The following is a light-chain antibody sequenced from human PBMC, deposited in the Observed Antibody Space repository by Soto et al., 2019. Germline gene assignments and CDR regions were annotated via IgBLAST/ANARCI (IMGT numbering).Light chain of an antibody. V-gene: IGKV3-20*01. J-gene: IGKJ1*01. CDR1: QSVSSSY. CDR2: GAS. Sequence: EIVLTQSPGTLSLSPGERATLSCRASQSVSSSYLAWYRQKPGQAPRLLIYGASSRATGIPDRFSGSGSGTDFTLTIRSLEPEDLAVYYCQQYGSSPRTFGQGTKVEIK. CDR3: QQYGSSPRT.